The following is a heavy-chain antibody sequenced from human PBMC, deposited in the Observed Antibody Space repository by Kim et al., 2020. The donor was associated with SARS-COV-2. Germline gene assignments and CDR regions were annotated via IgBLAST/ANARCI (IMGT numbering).Heavy chain of an antibody. CDR2: LSGRDTTT. J-gene: IGHJ4*02. CDR1: GFTFSNYA. CDR3: VKCRSVCQHGGFDY. D-gene: IGHD6-19*01. Sequence: GGSLRLSCAASGFTFSNYAMSWVRQAPGKGLEWVSSLSGRDTTTAYSDSVRGRFTISRDNSKNTLFLQMNSLGAEDTAVYYCVKCRSVCQHGGFDYWGQGALVTVSS. V-gene: IGHV3-23*01.